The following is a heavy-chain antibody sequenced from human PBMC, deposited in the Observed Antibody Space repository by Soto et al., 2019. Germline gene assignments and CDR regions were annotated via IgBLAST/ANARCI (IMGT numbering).Heavy chain of an antibody. Sequence: EVQLVESGGGLVQPGGSLRLSCAASGCTFSSYEMNWVRQAPGKGLEWVSYISSSGSTIYYADSVKGRFTISRDNAKNSLYLQMNRLRAEDTAVYYCARDHLDIVATINYYYGMDVWGQGTTVTVSS. CDR3: ARDHLDIVATINYYYGMDV. CDR2: ISSSGSTI. J-gene: IGHJ6*02. V-gene: IGHV3-48*03. D-gene: IGHD5-12*01. CDR1: GCTFSSYE.